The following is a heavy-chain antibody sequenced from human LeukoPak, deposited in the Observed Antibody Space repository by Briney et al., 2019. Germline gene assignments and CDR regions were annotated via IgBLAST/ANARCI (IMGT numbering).Heavy chain of an antibody. V-gene: IGHV1-2*02. D-gene: IGHD6-13*01. Sequence: ASVKVSCKASGYTFTGYYMHWVRQAPGQGLEWMGWINPNSGGTNYAQKFQGRVTMTRDTSISTAYMELSRLRSDDTAVYYCARRGYSSSWALYGWFQHWGQGTLVTVSS. CDR1: GYTFTGYY. J-gene: IGHJ1*01. CDR3: ARRGYSSSWALYGWFQH. CDR2: INPNSGGT.